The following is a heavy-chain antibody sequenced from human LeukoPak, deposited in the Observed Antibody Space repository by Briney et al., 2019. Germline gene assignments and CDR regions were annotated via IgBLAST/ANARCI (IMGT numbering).Heavy chain of an antibody. D-gene: IGHD3-3*01. V-gene: IGHV3-30*02. CDR3: AKDSLDYDFWSGQGY. J-gene: IGHJ4*02. CDR2: IRYDGSNK. CDR1: GFTFSSYG. Sequence: GGSLRLSCAASGFTFSSYGMHWVRQAPGKGLEWVAFIRYDGSNKYYADSVKGRFTISRDNSKNTLYLQMNSLRVEDTAVYYCAKDSLDYDFWSGQGYWGQGTLVTVSS.